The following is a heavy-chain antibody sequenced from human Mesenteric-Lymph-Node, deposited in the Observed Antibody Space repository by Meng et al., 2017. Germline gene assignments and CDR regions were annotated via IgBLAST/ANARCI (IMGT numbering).Heavy chain of an antibody. Sequence: GGSLRLSCAASGFTFSSYGMHWVRQAPGKGLEWVAVIWYDGSNKYYADSVKGRFTISRDNSKNTLYLQMNSLRAEDTAVYYCARDLYCSGGSCYSDDRFDPWGQGTLVTVSS. CDR1: GFTFSSYG. CDR2: IWYDGSNK. V-gene: IGHV3-33*01. J-gene: IGHJ5*02. D-gene: IGHD2-15*01. CDR3: ARDLYCSGGSCYSDDRFDP.